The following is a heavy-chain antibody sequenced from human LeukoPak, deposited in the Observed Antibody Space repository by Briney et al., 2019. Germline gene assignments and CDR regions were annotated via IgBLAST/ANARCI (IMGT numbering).Heavy chain of an antibody. CDR1: GLTFRNYA. D-gene: IGHD6-13*01. V-gene: IGHV3-23*01. CDR3: AKVPSSSWYGGAFDY. Sequence: GSLRLSCAASGLTFRNYAMSWVRQAPGKGLEWVSAISGSGGITSYADSVKGRFTISRDNSKHTLYLQMNSLRAEDTAVYYCAKVPSSSWYGGAFDYWGQGTLVPVSS. J-gene: IGHJ4*02. CDR2: ISGSGGIT.